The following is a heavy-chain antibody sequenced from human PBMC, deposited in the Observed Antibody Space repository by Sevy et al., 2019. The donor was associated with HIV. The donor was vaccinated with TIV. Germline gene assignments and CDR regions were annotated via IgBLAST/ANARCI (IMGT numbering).Heavy chain of an antibody. J-gene: IGHJ6*03. D-gene: IGHD6-6*01. CDR3: ARQEYSSSFTNLYYYYYYMDV. Sequence: SETLSLTCTVSGGSISSSSYYWGWIRQPPGKGLEWIGSIYYSGSTYYNPSLKSRVTISVDTSKNQFSLMLSSVTAADTAVYYCARQEYSSSFTNLYYYYYYMDVWGKGTTVTVSS. V-gene: IGHV4-39*01. CDR1: GGSISSSSYY. CDR2: IYYSGST.